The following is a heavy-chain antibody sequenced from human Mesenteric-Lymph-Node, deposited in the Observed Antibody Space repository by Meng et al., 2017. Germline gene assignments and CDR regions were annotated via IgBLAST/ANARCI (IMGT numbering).Heavy chain of an antibody. V-gene: IGHV3-48*03. J-gene: IGHJ4*02. CDR2: ISSSGSTT. CDR3: ARKSRRVVITWQDSPDLDS. Sequence: GESLKISCAASGFTFSSYEMNWVRQAPGKGLDWISYISSSGSTTYYANSVKGRFTIARDNAKNSLYLHMNSLRAEDTAVYYCARKSRRVVITWQDSPDLDSWGQGTLVTVSS. D-gene: IGHD3-22*01. CDR1: GFTFSSYE.